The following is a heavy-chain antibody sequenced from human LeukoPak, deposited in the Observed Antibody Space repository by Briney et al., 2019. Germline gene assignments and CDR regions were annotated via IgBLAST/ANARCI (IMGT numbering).Heavy chain of an antibody. CDR2: ISSSGSTI. V-gene: IGHV3-48*03. Sequence: GGSLRLSCAASGFFFGSYEMNWVRQPPGKGLEWVSYISSSGSTIYYADSVKGRFTISRDNAKNSLYLQMNSLRAEDTAVYYCARTAGSPYYYYMDVWGKGTTVTVSS. D-gene: IGHD6-19*01. J-gene: IGHJ6*03. CDR1: GFFFGSYE. CDR3: ARTAGSPYYYYMDV.